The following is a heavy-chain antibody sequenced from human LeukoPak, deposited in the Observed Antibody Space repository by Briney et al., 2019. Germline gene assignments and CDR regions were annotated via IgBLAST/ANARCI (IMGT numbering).Heavy chain of an antibody. J-gene: IGHJ6*03. CDR3: AKPWKYYYGSGTGYYYMDV. Sequence: GGSLRLSCAASGFTFSSYGMHWVRQAPGKGLEWVAVISYDGSNKYYADSVKGRFTISRDNSKNTLYLQMNSLRAEDTAVYYCAKPWKYYYGSGTGYYYMDVWGKGTTVTISS. CDR1: GFTFSSYG. D-gene: IGHD3-10*01. CDR2: ISYDGSNK. V-gene: IGHV3-30*18.